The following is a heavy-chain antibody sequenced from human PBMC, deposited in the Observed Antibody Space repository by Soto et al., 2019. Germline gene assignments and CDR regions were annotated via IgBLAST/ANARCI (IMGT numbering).Heavy chain of an antibody. CDR2: ISYDGSNK. Sequence: QVQLVESGGGVVQPGRSLRLSCAASGFTFSSYAMYWVRQAPGKGLEWVAVISYDGSNKYYADSVKGRFTISRDNSKNTLYLQMNSLRAEDTAVYYCARDHYDFWSGYYTNYYYYGMDVWGQGTTVTVSS. V-gene: IGHV3-30-3*01. J-gene: IGHJ6*02. CDR1: GFTFSSYA. D-gene: IGHD3-3*01. CDR3: ARDHYDFWSGYYTNYYYYGMDV.